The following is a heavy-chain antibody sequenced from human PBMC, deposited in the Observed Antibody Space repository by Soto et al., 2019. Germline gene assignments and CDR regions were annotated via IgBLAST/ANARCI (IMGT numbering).Heavy chain of an antibody. CDR1: GFTFSSYA. D-gene: IGHD6-13*01. V-gene: IGHV3-30-3*01. J-gene: IGHJ4*02. Sequence: PGGSLRLSCAASGFTFSSYAMHWVRQAPGKGLEWVAVISYDGSNKYYADSVKGRFTISRDNSKNTLYLQMNSLRAEDTAVYYCARDSPNSRHLDYWGQGTLVTVSS. CDR2: ISYDGSNK. CDR3: ARDSPNSRHLDY.